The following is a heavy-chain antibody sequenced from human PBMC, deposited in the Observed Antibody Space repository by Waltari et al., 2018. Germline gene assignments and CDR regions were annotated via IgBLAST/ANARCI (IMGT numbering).Heavy chain of an antibody. CDR3: AKNQQTLYYPERVAFDV. J-gene: IGHJ3*01. D-gene: IGHD3-10*01. Sequence: EVQVLESGGGLFQPGGSLRLSCAASGFTFTTYPMSWVRQPPGRGLEWFSIIGGSGVKTFYADSVKGRITISRDNSKNMIYLQIDSLRAEDTAIYYCAKNQQTLYYPERVAFDVWGQGTMVTVSA. CDR2: IGGSGVKT. CDR1: GFTFTTYP. V-gene: IGHV3-23*01.